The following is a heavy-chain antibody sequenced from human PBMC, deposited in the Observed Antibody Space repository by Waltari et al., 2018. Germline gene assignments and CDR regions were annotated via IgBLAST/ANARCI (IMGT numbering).Heavy chain of an antibody. CDR1: GGSISSSSYY. J-gene: IGHJ6*02. CDR3: ARDDIVVVVAAPLGYGMDV. D-gene: IGHD2-15*01. V-gene: IGHV4-39*07. CDR2: IYYSGST. Sequence: QLQLQESGPGLVKPSETLSLTCTVSGGSISSSSYYWGWIRQPPGKGLEWIGSIYYSGSTYYNPSLKSRVTLSVDPSKNQFSLQLSSVTAADTAVYYCARDDIVVVVAAPLGYGMDVWGQGTTVTVSS.